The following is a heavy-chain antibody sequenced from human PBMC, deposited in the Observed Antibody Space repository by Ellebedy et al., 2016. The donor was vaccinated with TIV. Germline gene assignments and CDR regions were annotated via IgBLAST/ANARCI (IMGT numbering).Heavy chain of an antibody. CDR1: GFTFSDYY. D-gene: IGHD3-22*01. CDR2: ISGSGGST. Sequence: GESLKISCAASGFTFSDYYMSWIRQAPGKGLEWVSAISGSGGSTYYADSVKGRFTISRDNAKNSLYLQMNSLRAEDTAVYYCARDGFNYYDSSGYYSLGAGLDAFDIWGQGTMVTVSS. CDR3: ARDGFNYYDSSGYYSLGAGLDAFDI. J-gene: IGHJ3*02. V-gene: IGHV3-11*04.